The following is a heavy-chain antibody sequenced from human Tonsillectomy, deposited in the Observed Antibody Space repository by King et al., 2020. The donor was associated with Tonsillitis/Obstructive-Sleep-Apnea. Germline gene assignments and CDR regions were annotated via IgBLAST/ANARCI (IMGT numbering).Heavy chain of an antibody. J-gene: IGHJ4*02. Sequence: VQLVESGAEVKKPGASVKVSCKASGYAFTGYFMHWVRQAPGQGLEWIGRINPNSGGTNYAQKFQGRVTMTSDTSISTAYKELSRLRSDDAAVYYCARADYGDYPNYWGQGTLVTVSS. CDR2: INPNSGGT. CDR1: GYAFTGYF. V-gene: IGHV1-2*06. CDR3: ARADYGDYPNY. D-gene: IGHD4-17*01.